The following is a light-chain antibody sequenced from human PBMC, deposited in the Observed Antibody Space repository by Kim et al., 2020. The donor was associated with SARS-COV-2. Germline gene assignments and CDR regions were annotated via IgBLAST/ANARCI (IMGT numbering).Light chain of an antibody. J-gene: IGKJ1*01. CDR1: EYVQIW. CDR3: QQYHTHST. CDR2: KAS. V-gene: IGKV1-5*03. Sequence: PASVGDTLAITCRASEYVQIWMALYKHKPGQVPKHLIEKASQLQSGVPARFSGSGTGTEFTLTITSLQPRDFTTYYCQQYHTHSTFGQGTKVDIK.